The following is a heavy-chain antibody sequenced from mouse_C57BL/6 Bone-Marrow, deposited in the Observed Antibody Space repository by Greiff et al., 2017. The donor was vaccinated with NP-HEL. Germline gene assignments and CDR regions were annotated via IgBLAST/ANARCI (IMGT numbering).Heavy chain of an antibody. J-gene: IGHJ2*01. Sequence: VKLQESGLELVKPGASVKISCKASGYAFSSSWMNWVKQRPGKGLEWIGRIYPGDGDTNYNGKFKGKATLTADKSSSPAYMQLSSLASGDSAVYFWARTGGGGYWGQGTTLTVSS. CDR1: GYAFSSSW. CDR3: ARTGGGGY. V-gene: IGHV1-82*01. CDR2: IYPGDGDT. D-gene: IGHD4-1*01.